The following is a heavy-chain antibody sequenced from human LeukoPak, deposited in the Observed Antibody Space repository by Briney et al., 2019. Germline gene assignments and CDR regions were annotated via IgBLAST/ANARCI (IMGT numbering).Heavy chain of an antibody. CDR2: ISYDGTNK. CDR1: GFTFSSYA. J-gene: IGHJ4*02. D-gene: IGHD3-22*01. V-gene: IGHV3-30*04. CDR3: ARDHSRGYLGDYYFDY. Sequence: GSLRLSCAASGFTFSSYAMHWVRQAPGKGLEWVAVISYDGTNKYYADSVKGRFTISRDNSKNTLYLQMNSLRAEDTAVYYCARDHSRGYLGDYYFDYWGQGTLVTVSS.